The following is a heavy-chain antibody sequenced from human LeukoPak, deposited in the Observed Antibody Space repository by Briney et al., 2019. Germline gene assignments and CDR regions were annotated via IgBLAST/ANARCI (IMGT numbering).Heavy chain of an antibody. D-gene: IGHD3-10*01. J-gene: IGHJ6*03. CDR3: AREMVRGVTTSYYYYYMDV. CDR2: ISAYNGNT. Sequence: ASVKVSCKASGYTFTSYGISWVRQAPGQGLEWMGWISAYNGNTNYAQKLQGRGTMTTDTSTSTAYMELRSLRSDDTAVYYCAREMVRGVTTSYYYYYMDVWGKGTTVTVSS. V-gene: IGHV1-18*01. CDR1: GYTFTSYG.